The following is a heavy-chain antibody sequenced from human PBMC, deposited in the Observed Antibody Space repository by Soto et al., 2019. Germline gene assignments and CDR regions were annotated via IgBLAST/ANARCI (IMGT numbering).Heavy chain of an antibody. CDR3: TRDLTAMTTVLTHFDLFDY. CDR2: IRSKAYGGTT. D-gene: IGHD4-17*01. CDR1: GFTFGDYA. Sequence: GGSLRLSCTASGFTFGDYAMSWFRQAPGKGLEWVGFIRSKAYGGTTEYAASVKGRFTISRDDSKSIAYLQMNSLKTEDTAVYYCTRDLTAMTTVLTHFDLFDYWGQGTLVTVSS. V-gene: IGHV3-49*03. J-gene: IGHJ4*02.